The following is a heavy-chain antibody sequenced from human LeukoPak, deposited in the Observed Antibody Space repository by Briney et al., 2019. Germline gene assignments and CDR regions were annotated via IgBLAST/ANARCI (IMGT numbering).Heavy chain of an antibody. Sequence: GGSLRLSCAASGFTFSDHVMSWVRQAPGKGLEWVSSVRASGVGTHYADSVKGRFTISRDNSKNTLYLQMNSLRAEDTALYYCAKGMSDYDSSGYSLDYWGQGTLVTVSS. D-gene: IGHD3-22*01. CDR1: GFTFSDHV. CDR2: VRASGVGT. J-gene: IGHJ4*02. V-gene: IGHV3-23*01. CDR3: AKGMSDYDSSGYSLDY.